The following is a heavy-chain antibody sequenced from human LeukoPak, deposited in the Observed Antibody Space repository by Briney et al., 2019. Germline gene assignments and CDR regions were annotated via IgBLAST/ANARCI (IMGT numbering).Heavy chain of an antibody. CDR3: AREAIKSSGYSGFDY. CDR2: IYTSGST. V-gene: IGHV4-4*07. D-gene: IGHD3-22*01. Sequence: PSETLSLTCTVSGGSISSYYWGWIRQPAGKGLEWIGRIYTSGSTNYNPSLKSRVTMSVDTSKNQFSLKLSSVTAADTAVYYCAREAIKSSGYSGFDYWGQGTLVTVSS. J-gene: IGHJ4*02. CDR1: GGSISSYY.